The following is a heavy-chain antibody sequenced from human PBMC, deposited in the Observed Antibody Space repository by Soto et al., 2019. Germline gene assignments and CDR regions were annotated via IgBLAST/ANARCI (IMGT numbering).Heavy chain of an antibody. CDR2: AIPVYGST. CDR3: ARRVVANRRDAFDI. Sequence: QVQLVQSGAEVKKPGTSVKVSCEVSGGTFSNYAITRVRQAPGQGLEWLGGAIPVYGSTNYAQKFQGRVTNTAGESATTTFMELSSLRSDDTAVYYCARRVVANRRDAFDIWRQGTLVTVS. V-gene: IGHV1-69*01. D-gene: IGHD2-15*01. CDR1: GGTFSNYA. J-gene: IGHJ3*02.